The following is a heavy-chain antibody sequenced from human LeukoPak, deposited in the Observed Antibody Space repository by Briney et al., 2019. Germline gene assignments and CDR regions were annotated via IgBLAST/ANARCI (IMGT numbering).Heavy chain of an antibody. J-gene: IGHJ5*02. V-gene: IGHV4-31*03. Sequence: SETLSPTCTVSGGSISSGGYYWSWIRQHPGKGLEWIGYIYYSGSTYSNPSLKSRVTISVDTSKNQFSLNLSSVTAADTAVYYCVRYCSSTNCYKGGFDPWGQGTLVTVSS. CDR3: VRYCSSTNCYKGGFDP. CDR2: IYYSGST. CDR1: GGSISSGGYY. D-gene: IGHD2-2*02.